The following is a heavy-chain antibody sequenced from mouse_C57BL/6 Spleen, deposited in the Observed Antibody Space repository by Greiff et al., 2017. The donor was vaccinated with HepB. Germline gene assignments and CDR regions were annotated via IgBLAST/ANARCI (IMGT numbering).Heavy chain of an antibody. CDR3: TRLPSFDV. J-gene: IGHJ1*03. D-gene: IGHD2-2*01. Sequence: EVQLQQSGAELVRPGASVKLSCTASGFNIKDDYMHWVKQRPEQGLEWIGWIDPENGDTEYASKFQGKATITADTSSNTAYLQLSSLTSEDTAGYYCTRLPSFDVGGTGTTVTGSS. CDR2: IDPENGDT. V-gene: IGHV14-4*01. CDR1: GFNIKDDY.